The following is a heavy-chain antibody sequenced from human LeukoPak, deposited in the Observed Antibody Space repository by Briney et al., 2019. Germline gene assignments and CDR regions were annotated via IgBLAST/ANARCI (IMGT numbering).Heavy chain of an antibody. CDR3: AKWTFSRGYGDY. CDR2: ISCSGGST. J-gene: IGHJ4*02. Sequence: GGSLRLSCAASGFTFSSYAMSWVRQAPGKGLEWVSAISCSGGSTYYADPVKGRFTTSKDNSKNTLYLQRNSCTAENTAVYYCAKWTFSRGYGDYWGQGTLVTVSS. D-gene: IGHD6-25*01. V-gene: IGHV3-23*01. CDR1: GFTFSSYA.